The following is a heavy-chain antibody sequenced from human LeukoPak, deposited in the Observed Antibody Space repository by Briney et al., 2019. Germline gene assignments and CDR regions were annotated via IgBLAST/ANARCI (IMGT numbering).Heavy chain of an antibody. D-gene: IGHD6-13*01. Sequence: GASVKVSCKASGYTFTGYYMLWVRQAPGQGLEWMGWINPNSGGTNYAQKFQGRLTMTRDTSISTAYMELSRLRSDDTAVYYCARLVGSSSWYPEGVDYWGQGTLVTVSS. CDR3: ARLVGSSSWYPEGVDY. CDR1: GYTFTGYY. V-gene: IGHV1-2*02. CDR2: INPNSGGT. J-gene: IGHJ4*02.